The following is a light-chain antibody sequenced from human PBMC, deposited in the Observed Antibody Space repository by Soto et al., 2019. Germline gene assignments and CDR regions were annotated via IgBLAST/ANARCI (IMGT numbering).Light chain of an antibody. Sequence: QSVLTQPPSVSAAPGQKVTISCSGNNSNIGYNYVSWYQQLPGAAPKLLIYDNNKRPSGIPDRFSGSKSGTSATLAITGLQTGDEADYYCGTWDDSLSPYWIFGGGTQLTVL. J-gene: IGLJ2*01. CDR2: DNN. CDR3: GTWDDSLSPYWI. CDR1: NSNIGYNY. V-gene: IGLV1-51*01.